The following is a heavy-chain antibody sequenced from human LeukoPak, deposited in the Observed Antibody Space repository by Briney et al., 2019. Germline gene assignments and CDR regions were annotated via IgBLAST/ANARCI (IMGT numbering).Heavy chain of an antibody. J-gene: IGHJ4*02. CDR3: ARGRGRGQWLAHYFDY. D-gene: IGHD6-19*01. V-gene: IGHV4-34*01. CDR1: GGSFSGGYY. CDR2: INHSGST. Sequence: PSETLSLTCAVYGGSFSGGYYWNWIRPPPGKGLEWIGEINHSGSTNYNPSLKTRVTISLDTSKIQFSLKLSSVTAADTAVYYCARGRGRGQWLAHYFDYWGQGTLVTVSS.